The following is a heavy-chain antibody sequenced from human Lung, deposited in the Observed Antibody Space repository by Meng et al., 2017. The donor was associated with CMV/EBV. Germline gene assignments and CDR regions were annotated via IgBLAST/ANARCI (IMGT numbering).Heavy chain of an antibody. J-gene: IGHJ5*02. CDR1: GGSFSGYY. CDR3: ARAVAAAELFDP. CDR2: INHSGST. V-gene: IGHV4-34*01. Sequence: SETLSPTCAVYGGSFSGYYWSWIRQPPGKGLEWIGEINHSGSTNYNPSLKSRVTISVDTSKTQFSLKLSSVTAADTAVYYCARAVAAAELFDPWGQGTLVTVSS. D-gene: IGHD6-13*01.